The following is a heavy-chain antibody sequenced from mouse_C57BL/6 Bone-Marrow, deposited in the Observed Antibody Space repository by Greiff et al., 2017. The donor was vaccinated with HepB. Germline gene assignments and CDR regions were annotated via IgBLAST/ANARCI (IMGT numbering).Heavy chain of an antibody. J-gene: IGHJ3*01. CDR3: ARRWLLPWFAY. CDR2: ISSGGSYN. D-gene: IGHD2-3*01. Sequence: EVKVVESGGDLVKPGGSLKLSCAASGFTFSSYGMSWVRQTPDKRLEWVATISSGGSYNYYPDSVKGRFTISRDNAKNTLYLQMSSLKSEDTAMYYCARRWLLPWFAYWGQGTLVTVSA. CDR1: GFTFSSYG. V-gene: IGHV5-6*02.